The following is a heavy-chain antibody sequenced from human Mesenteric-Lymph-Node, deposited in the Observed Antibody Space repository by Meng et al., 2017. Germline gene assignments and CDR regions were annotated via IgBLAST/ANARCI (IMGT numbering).Heavy chain of an antibody. J-gene: IGHJ4*02. Sequence: GESLKTSCAASGFSFSGDWMSWVRQATGKGLEWMANIKQDGSEKYYVDSVKGRFTISRDNTKNSLYLQMDSLRGEDTAVYYSARKFSVTDFWGQGTLVTVSS. V-gene: IGHV3-7*01. CDR3: ARKFSVTDF. D-gene: IGHD2-21*02. CDR2: IKQDGSEK. CDR1: GFSFSGDW.